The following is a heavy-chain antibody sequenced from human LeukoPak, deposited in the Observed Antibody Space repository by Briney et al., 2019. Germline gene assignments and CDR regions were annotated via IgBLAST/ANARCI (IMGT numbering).Heavy chain of an antibody. D-gene: IGHD6-6*01. CDR2: VNYRDTA. CDR3: THSSSSGGFDY. CDR1: GDSISSSLHY. J-gene: IGHJ4*02. V-gene: IGHV4-39*01. Sequence: SETLSLTCSVSGDSISSSLHYWGWIRQPPGRDLEWIGSVNYRDTASYNPSLQSRATMSVDTSKNQFSLKLSSVTAADTAVYYCTHSSSSGGFDYWGQGTLVTVSS.